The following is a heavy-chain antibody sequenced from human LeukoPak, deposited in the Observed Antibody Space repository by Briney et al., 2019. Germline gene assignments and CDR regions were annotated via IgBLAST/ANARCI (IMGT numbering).Heavy chain of an antibody. Sequence: SETLSLTCTVSGGSTSSSSYYWGWIRQPPGKGLEWIGSIYYSGSTYYNPSLKSRVTISVDTSKNQFSLKLSSVTAADTAVYYCARQVMVRGVIGPYYMDVWGKGTTVTVSS. J-gene: IGHJ6*03. CDR2: IYYSGST. CDR1: GGSTSSSSYY. CDR3: ARQVMVRGVIGPYYMDV. V-gene: IGHV4-39*01. D-gene: IGHD3-10*01.